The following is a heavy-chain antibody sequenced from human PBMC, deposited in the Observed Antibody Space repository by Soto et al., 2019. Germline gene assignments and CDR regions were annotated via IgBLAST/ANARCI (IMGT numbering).Heavy chain of an antibody. Sequence: GESLKISCKGSGYSFTSYWIGWVRQMPGKGLEWMGIIYPGDSDTRYSPSFQGQVTISADKSINTAYLQWSSLKASDTAMYYCARSHIAARDPPRNWGQGTLVTVSS. V-gene: IGHV5-51*01. J-gene: IGHJ4*02. CDR2: IYPGDSDT. D-gene: IGHD6-6*01. CDR3: ARSHIAARDPPRN. CDR1: GYSFTSYW.